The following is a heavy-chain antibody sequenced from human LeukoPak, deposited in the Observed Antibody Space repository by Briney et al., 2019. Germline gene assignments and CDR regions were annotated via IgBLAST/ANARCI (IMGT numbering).Heavy chain of an antibody. CDR2: IYYSGST. CDR1: GGSISSYY. V-gene: IGHV4-59*08. J-gene: IGHJ3*02. D-gene: IGHD3-10*01. CDR3: ARHPQRKFGTVGAFDI. Sequence: SETLSLTCTVSGGSISSYYWSWIRQPPGKGLEWIGYIYYSGSTNYNPSPKSRVTISVDTSKNQFSLKLSSVTAADTAVYYCARHPQRKFGTVGAFDIWGQGTMVTVSS.